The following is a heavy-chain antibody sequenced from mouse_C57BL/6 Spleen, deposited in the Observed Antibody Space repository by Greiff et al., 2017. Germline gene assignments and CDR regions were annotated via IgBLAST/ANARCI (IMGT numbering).Heavy chain of an antibody. D-gene: IGHD1-1*01. V-gene: IGHV1-55*01. CDR2: IYPGSGST. CDR3: ARWTITTVVFDY. CDR1: GYTFTSYW. Sequence: QVQLQQPGAELVKPGASVTMSCKASGYTFTSYWITWVKQRPGQGLEWIGDIYPGSGSTNYNEKFKSKATLTVDTSSSTAYMQLSSLTSEDSAVYYCARWTITTVVFDYGGQGTTLTVSS. J-gene: IGHJ2*01.